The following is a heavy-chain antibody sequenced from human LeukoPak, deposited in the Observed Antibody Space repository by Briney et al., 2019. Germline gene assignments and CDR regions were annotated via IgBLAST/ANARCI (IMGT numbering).Heavy chain of an antibody. CDR1: GSSFTSYW. J-gene: IGHJ5*02. CDR3: ARAVSGDYLWFDP. V-gene: IGHV5-51*01. D-gene: IGHD4-17*01. CDR2: IYPGDSDT. Sequence: GASLNISDKSSGSSFTSYWIGWVRTMPGKGLEWMGIIYPGDSDTSYSTSFQGHITISADKYISTAYLQWSSLNASDTAMYYCARAVSGDYLWFDPWGQGTLVTVSS.